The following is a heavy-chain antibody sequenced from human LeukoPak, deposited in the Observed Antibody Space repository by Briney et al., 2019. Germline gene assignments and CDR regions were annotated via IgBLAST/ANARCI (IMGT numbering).Heavy chain of an antibody. D-gene: IGHD6-6*01. CDR2: ISWNSGSI. Sequence: GGSLRLSCAASGFTFDDYAVHWVRQAPGKGLEWVSGISWNSGSIGYADSVKGRFTISRDNAKNSLYLQMNSLRAEDTALYYCAKGSLDSSSYNWFDPWGQGTLVTVSS. V-gene: IGHV3-9*01. CDR3: AKGSLDSSSYNWFDP. CDR1: GFTFDDYA. J-gene: IGHJ5*02.